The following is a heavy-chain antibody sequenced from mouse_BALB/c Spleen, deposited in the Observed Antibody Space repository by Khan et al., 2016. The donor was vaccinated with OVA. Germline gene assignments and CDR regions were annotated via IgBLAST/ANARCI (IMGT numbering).Heavy chain of an antibody. Sequence: QVQLKESGPGLVAPSQSLSITCTVSGFSLTSYGVNWVRQPPGKGLEWLGVIWAGGSINYNSALMSRLSISKDNSKSQVFLKMNSLQTDDTAMYYCARFYDGYLYAIDYRGQGTSVTVSS. CDR1: GFSLTSYG. CDR2: IWAGGSI. J-gene: IGHJ4*01. CDR3: ARFYDGYLYAIDY. D-gene: IGHD2-3*01. V-gene: IGHV2-9*02.